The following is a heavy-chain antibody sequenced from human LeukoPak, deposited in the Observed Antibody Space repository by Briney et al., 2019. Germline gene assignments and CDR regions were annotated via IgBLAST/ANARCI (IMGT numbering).Heavy chain of an antibody. CDR2: IYHSGST. CDR1: GYSISSGYY. CDR3: ARGMYYYYYYMDV. Sequence: SETLSLTCTVSGYSISSGYYWGWIRQPPGKGLEWIGSIYHSGSTYYNPSLKSRVTMSVDTSKNQFSLKLSSVTAADTAVYYCARGMYYYYYYMDVWGKGTTVTVSS. J-gene: IGHJ6*03. V-gene: IGHV4-38-2*02.